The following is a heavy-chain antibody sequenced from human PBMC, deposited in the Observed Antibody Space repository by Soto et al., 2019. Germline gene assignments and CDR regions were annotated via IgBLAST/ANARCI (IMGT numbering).Heavy chain of an antibody. V-gene: IGHV3-7*03. CDR1: GFTLSSYW. CDR3: LAANVAAS. CDR2: INRDGSET. J-gene: IGHJ4*02. D-gene: IGHD2-15*01. Sequence: GGSLRLSCVASGFTLSSYWMTWIRQAPGKGLEWVANINRDGSETNYVDSVKGRFTISRDNTRNSLYLQMNTLRAGDTAVYYCLAANVAASWGQGTLVTVSS.